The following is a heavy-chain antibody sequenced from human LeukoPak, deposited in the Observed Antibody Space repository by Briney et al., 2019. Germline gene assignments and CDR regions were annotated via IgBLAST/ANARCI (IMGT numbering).Heavy chain of an antibody. CDR3: VRDSGWLLLMGYFDH. J-gene: IGHJ4*02. CDR2: ISYDGSNK. D-gene: IGHD3-22*01. V-gene: IGHV3-30*04. CDR1: GFTFSSYA. Sequence: PGGSLRLSCAASGFTFSSYAMHWVRQAPGKGLEWVAIISYDGSNKYYADSVKGRFTISRDNSKNTLYLQMNSLRVEDTAVYYCVRDSGWLLLMGYFDHWGQGTLVTVSS.